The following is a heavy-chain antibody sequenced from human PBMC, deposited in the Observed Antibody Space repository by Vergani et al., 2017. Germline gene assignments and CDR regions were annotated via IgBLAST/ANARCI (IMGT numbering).Heavy chain of an antibody. Sequence: QVQLQESGPGLVKPSQTLSLTCTVSGGSINSHNYYWSWIRQPAGKGLEWIGRIHTSGSTNYNPSLKSRVTMAEDKSKNQFSLDLTSVTAAGTAVYFCAIGSCLGGGWCKPLFDYWRQGILVTDSS. D-gene: IGHD2-21*01. CDR3: AIGSCLGGGWCKPLFDY. V-gene: IGHV4-61*02. J-gene: IGHJ4*02. CDR2: IHTSGST. CDR1: GGSINSHNYY.